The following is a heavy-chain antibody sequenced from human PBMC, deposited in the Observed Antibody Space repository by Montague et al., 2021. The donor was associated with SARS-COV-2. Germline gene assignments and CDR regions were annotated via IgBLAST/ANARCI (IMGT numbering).Heavy chain of an antibody. CDR3: AKEREVVRAARTLVAFDL. Sequence: SETLSLTCTVSGGSISSSSYYWVWIRQPPGKGLEWIGSIYYSGSTYYNPSLKSRVTISVDTSKNQFSLKLSSVTAADTAMYYCAKEREVVRAARTLVAFDLWGQGTMVTVSS. J-gene: IGHJ3*01. CDR1: GGSISSSSYY. V-gene: IGHV4-39*02. D-gene: IGHD2-2*01. CDR2: IYYSGST.